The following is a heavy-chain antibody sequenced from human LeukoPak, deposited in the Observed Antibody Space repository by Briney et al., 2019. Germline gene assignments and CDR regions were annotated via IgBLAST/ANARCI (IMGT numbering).Heavy chain of an antibody. D-gene: IGHD6-13*01. V-gene: IGHV4-34*01. CDR3: ARPIAAGFIDY. CDR1: GGSFSGYY. Sequence: SETLSLTCAVYGGSFSGYYWSWIRQPPGKGLEWIGEINHSGSTNYNPSLKSRVTISVDTSKNQFSLKLSSVTAADTAVYYCARPIAAGFIDYWGQGTLVTVSS. J-gene: IGHJ4*02. CDR2: INHSGST.